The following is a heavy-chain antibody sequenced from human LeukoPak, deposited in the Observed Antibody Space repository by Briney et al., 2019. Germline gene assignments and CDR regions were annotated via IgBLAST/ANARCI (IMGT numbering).Heavy chain of an antibody. J-gene: IGHJ4*02. CDR3: ARAHLAYSSGWYESELDY. D-gene: IGHD6-19*01. CDR1: GFTFSSYE. CDR2: ISSSGSTI. V-gene: IGHV3-48*03. Sequence: PGGSLRLSCAASGFTFSSYEMNWVRQAPGKGLEWVSYISSSGSTIHYADPVKGRFTISRDNAKNSLYLQMNSLRAEDTGVYYCARAHLAYSSGWYESELDYWGQGTLVTVPS.